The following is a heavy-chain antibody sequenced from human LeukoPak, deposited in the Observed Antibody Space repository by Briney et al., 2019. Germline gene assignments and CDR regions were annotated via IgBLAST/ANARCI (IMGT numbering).Heavy chain of an antibody. CDR2: INPNSGGT. J-gene: IGHJ4*02. V-gene: IGHV1-2*02. Sequence: GASVKVSCKASGYTFTGYYMHWVRQAPGQGLEWMGWINPNSGGTNYAQKFQGRVTMTRDTSISTAYMELSRLRSDDTAVYYCARAGRGYYYDSSGYSPQDYWGQGTLVTVSS. CDR1: GYTFTGYY. CDR3: ARAGRGYYYDSSGYSPQDY. D-gene: IGHD3-22*01.